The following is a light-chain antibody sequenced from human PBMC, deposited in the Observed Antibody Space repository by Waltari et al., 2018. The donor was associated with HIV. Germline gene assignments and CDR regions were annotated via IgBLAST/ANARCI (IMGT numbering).Light chain of an antibody. CDR3: NSYATGSAWV. CDR2: EVT. Sequence: QSALTQPAPVSGSPGQSITISGSATRSDVGSYNLFPWYQQHPGKAPKLMIYEVTKRPSGVSNRFSGSKSGNTASLTISGLQAEDEADYYCNSYATGSAWVFGGGTKLTVL. J-gene: IGLJ3*02. V-gene: IGLV2-23*02. CDR1: RSDVGSYNL.